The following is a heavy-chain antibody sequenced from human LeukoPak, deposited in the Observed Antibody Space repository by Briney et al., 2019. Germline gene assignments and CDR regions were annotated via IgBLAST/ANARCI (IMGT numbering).Heavy chain of an antibody. Sequence: SETLSLTCTVSGGSISSYYWSWIRQPAGKGLEWLGRIYTSGSTYYNPSLESRVTISVDNSKNQFSLKLSSVTAADTAVYYCASYTSSGSYFDYRGQGTLVTVSS. V-gene: IGHV4-4*07. CDR1: GGSISSYY. CDR3: ASYTSSGSYFDY. J-gene: IGHJ4*02. CDR2: IYTSGST. D-gene: IGHD1-26*01.